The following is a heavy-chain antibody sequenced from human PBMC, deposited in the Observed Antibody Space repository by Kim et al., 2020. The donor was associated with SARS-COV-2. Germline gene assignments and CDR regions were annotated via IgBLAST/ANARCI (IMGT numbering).Heavy chain of an antibody. CDR2: INHSGST. Sequence: SETLSLTCAVYGGSFSGYYWSWIRQPPGKGLEWIGEINHSGSTNYNPSLKSRVTISVDTSKNQFSLKLSSVTAADTAVYYCARGWVRPGHEKWLVLRWFDPWGQGTLDTVSS. D-gene: IGHD6-19*01. CDR3: ARGWVRPGHEKWLVLRWFDP. CDR1: GGSFSGYY. V-gene: IGHV4-34*01. J-gene: IGHJ5*02.